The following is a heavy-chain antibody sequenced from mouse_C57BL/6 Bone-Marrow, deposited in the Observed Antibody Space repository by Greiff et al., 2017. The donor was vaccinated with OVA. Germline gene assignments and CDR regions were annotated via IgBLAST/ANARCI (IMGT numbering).Heavy chain of an antibody. CDR2: ISSGSSTI. Sequence: EVHLVESGGGLVKPGGSLKLSCAASGFTFSDYGMHWVRQAPEKGLEWVAYISSGSSTIYYADTVQGRFTISRDKAKNTLFLQMTSLRSEDTARYYCARTGLLFSFAYWGQGTLVTVSA. CDR1: GFTFSDYG. V-gene: IGHV5-17*01. J-gene: IGHJ3*01. D-gene: IGHD2-3*01. CDR3: ARTGLLFSFAY.